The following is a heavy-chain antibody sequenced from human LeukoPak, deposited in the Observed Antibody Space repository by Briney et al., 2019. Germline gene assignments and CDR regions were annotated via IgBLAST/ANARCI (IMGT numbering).Heavy chain of an antibody. J-gene: IGHJ4*02. Sequence: GASVTVSFKASGYTFTIYYMHWVRQAPGQGLEWMGWINPNSGGTSYARRFQGRVTMTRDTSISTAYMELSRLTSDDTAVYYCARNPAYCTSTSCYNDYWGQGTLVTVSS. CDR2: INPNSGGT. D-gene: IGHD2-2*02. CDR3: ARNPAYCTSTSCYNDY. CDR1: GYTFTIYY. V-gene: IGHV1-2*02.